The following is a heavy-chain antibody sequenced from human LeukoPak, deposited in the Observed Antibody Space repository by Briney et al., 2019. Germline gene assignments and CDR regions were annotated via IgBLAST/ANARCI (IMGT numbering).Heavy chain of an antibody. CDR1: AYTFTSYC. V-gene: IGHV1-18*01. CDR3: AVHDFYSGGYHFDY. CDR2: ISGYNGNT. J-gene: IGHJ4*02. Sequence: ASVKVSCEASAYTFTSYCISWLRHAPGQGLEWLGWISGYNGNTNYAQKFQGRVTMTTDTPTSTGYMDLRSLKADDTAVYYCAVHDFYSGGYHFDYWGQGTLVTVSS. D-gene: IGHD3-3*01.